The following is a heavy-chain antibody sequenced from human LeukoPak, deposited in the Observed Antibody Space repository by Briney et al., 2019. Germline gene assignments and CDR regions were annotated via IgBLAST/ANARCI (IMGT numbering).Heavy chain of an antibody. V-gene: IGHV1-69*06. Sequence: SVKVSCKASGGTFSSYAISWVRQAPGQGLEWMGGIIPIFGTANYAQKFQGRVTITADKSTSTAYMELSSLRSEDTAVYYCARGRTGLRRQVANWFDPWGQGTLVTVSS. CDR2: IIPIFGTA. D-gene: IGHD3-16*01. CDR1: GGTFSSYA. J-gene: IGHJ5*02. CDR3: ARGRTGLRRQVANWFDP.